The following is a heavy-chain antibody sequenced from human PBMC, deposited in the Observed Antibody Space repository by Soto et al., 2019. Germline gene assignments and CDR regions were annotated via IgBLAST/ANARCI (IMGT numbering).Heavy chain of an antibody. CDR1: GGTFTNST. CDR2: IIPVLNIT. Sequence: QVQLVQSGTEMKGPGSSVKVSCETSGGTFTNSTSNWVRQAPGQGLEWMGWIIPVLNITNYAQKFQGRINIAADKSTSTAYLELSSLRSEDTAIYFCAKAPTASAPFLFWGQGTLVTVSS. J-gene: IGHJ4*02. CDR3: AKAPTASAPFLF. V-gene: IGHV1-69*02. D-gene: IGHD2-21*01.